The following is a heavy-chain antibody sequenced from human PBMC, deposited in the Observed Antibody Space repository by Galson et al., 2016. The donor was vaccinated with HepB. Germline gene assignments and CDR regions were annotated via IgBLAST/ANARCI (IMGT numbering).Heavy chain of an antibody. Sequence: SLRLSCAASGFTFSNYGMTWVRQAPGKGLEWVALIWKDGSNRDHADSVKGRFTISRDNSKNTLYLQMNSLRAEDTAVYYCAREGVGVALAATAFDYWGQGTLVTVSS. CDR2: IWKDGSNR. J-gene: IGHJ4*02. D-gene: IGHD6-19*01. V-gene: IGHV3-33*01. CDR3: AREGVGVALAATAFDY. CDR1: GFTFSNYG.